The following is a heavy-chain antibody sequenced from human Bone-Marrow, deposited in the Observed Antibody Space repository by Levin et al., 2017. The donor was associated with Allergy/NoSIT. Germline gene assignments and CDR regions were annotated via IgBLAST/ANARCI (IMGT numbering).Heavy chain of an antibody. Sequence: PSETLSLTCTVSGASISTGSYYWSWIRHPAGKTLEWIGRIYSNGNSDYNSSLRSRVTISVDMSKNQFSLKMTSVTAADTAVYYCARARSMTASRALLRYYYFDVWGRGTLVTVSA. CDR2: IYSNGNS. V-gene: IGHV4-61*02. CDR3: ARARSMTASRALLRYYYFDV. CDR1: GASISTGSYY. D-gene: IGHD6-6*01. J-gene: IGHJ2*01.